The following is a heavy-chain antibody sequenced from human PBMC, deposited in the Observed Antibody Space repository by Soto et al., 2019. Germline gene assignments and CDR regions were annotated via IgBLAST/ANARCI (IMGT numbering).Heavy chain of an antibody. V-gene: IGHV3-33*01. CDR3: ARDYSGGSSAPDY. J-gene: IGHJ4*02. D-gene: IGHD2-15*01. CDR1: GFTFSSYG. CDR2: IWYDGSNK. Sequence: ESGGGVVQPGRSLRLSCAASGFTFSSYGMHWVRQAPGKGLEWVAVIWYDGSNKYYADSVKGRFNISRDNSKNTLYLQMNSLRADATAVYYCARDYSGGSSAPDYWGQGTLVTVSS.